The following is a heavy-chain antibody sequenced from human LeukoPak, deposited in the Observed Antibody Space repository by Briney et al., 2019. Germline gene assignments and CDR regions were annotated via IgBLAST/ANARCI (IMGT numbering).Heavy chain of an antibody. CDR3: ARDRDVVVPHMDV. D-gene: IGHD2-2*01. CDR2: INTDGSST. CDR1: GFIFDDHG. V-gene: IGHV3-74*01. J-gene: IGHJ6*03. Sequence: PGGSLRLSCAASGFIFDDHGMHWVRQAPGKGLVWVSRINTDGSSTSYAGSVKGRFTISRDNAKNTLYLQMNSLRAEDTAVYYCARDRDVVVPHMDVWGKGTTVTVSS.